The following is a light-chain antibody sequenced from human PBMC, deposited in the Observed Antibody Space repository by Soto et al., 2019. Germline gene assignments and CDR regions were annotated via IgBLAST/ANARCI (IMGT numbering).Light chain of an antibody. J-gene: IGKJ3*01. CDR1: QAIGKW. V-gene: IGKV1-12*01. Sequence: DIQMTQSPSSVSASLGDRVTITCRASQAIGKWLAWYQQKPGRAPQLLIYAASSLQSGVPSRFSGSGSGEDFTLTISSLQPEDFASYYCQQANSFPPTFGPGTKVDI. CDR2: AAS. CDR3: QQANSFPPT.